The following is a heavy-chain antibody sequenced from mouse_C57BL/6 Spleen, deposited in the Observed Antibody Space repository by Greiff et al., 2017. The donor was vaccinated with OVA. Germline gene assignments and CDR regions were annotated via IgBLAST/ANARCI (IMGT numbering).Heavy chain of an antibody. CDR3: ARYGSSSRYFDV. Sequence: EVKLQESGPVLVKPGASVKMSCKASGYTFTDYYMNWVKQSHGKSLEWIGVINPYNGGTSYNQKFKGKATLTVDKSSSTAYMELNSLTSEDSAVYYCARYGSSSRYFDVWGTGTTVTVSS. D-gene: IGHD1-1*02. CDR1: GYTFTDYY. J-gene: IGHJ1*03. V-gene: IGHV1-19*01. CDR2: INPYNGGT.